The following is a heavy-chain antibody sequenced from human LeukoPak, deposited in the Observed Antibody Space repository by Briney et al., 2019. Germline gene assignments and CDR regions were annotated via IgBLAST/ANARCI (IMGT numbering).Heavy chain of an antibody. CDR1: GGTFSSYA. Sequence: SVKVSCKASGGTFSSYAISWVRQAPGQGLEWMGGIIPIFGTANYAQKFQGRVTITTDESTSTAYMELSSLRSEDTAVYYCARGEDYYGSGSYYYYYMDVWGKGTTVTVSS. CDR3: ARGEDYYGSGSYYYYYMDV. D-gene: IGHD3-10*01. J-gene: IGHJ6*03. V-gene: IGHV1-69*05. CDR2: IIPIFGTA.